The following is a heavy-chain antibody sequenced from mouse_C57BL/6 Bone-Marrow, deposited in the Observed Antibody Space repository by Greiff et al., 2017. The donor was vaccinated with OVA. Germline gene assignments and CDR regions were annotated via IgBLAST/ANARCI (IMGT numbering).Heavy chain of an antibody. J-gene: IGHJ3*01. CDR1: GYTFTNYY. Sequence: EVQLQQSGPVLVKPGASVKMSCKASGYTFTNYYMNWVKQSHGKSLEWIGVINPYNGGTSYNQKFKGKATLTVDKSSSTAYMELNSLTSEDSAVYYCARLGLRFAYWGQGTLVTVSA. CDR2: INPYNGGT. CDR3: ARLGLRFAY. D-gene: IGHD2-4*01. V-gene: IGHV1-19*01.